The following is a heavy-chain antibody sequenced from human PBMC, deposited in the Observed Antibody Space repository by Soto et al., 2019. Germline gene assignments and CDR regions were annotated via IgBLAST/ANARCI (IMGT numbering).Heavy chain of an antibody. J-gene: IGHJ4*02. CDR3: AKDKNPPGYYDILTLISYDY. Sequence: GGSLRLSCAASGFTFSDYYMHWVRQAPGKGLEWVAVISYDGSNKYYADSVKGRFTISRDNSKNTLYLQMNSLRAEDTAVYYCAKDKNPPGYYDILTLISYDYWGQGTLVTVSS. CDR2: ISYDGSNK. V-gene: IGHV3-30*18. CDR1: GFTFSDYY. D-gene: IGHD3-9*01.